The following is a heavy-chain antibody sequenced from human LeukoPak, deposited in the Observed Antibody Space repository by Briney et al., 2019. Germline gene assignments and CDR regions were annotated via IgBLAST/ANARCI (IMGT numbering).Heavy chain of an antibody. CDR1: GGSISSGSYY. Sequence: SQTLSLTCTVSGGSISSGSYYWSWIRQPAGKGLEWIGRIYTSGSTNYNPSLKSRVTISVDTSKNQFSLKLSSVTAADTAVYYCARELIAAATNWFDPWGQGTLVTVSS. CDR3: ARELIAAATNWFDP. J-gene: IGHJ5*02. V-gene: IGHV4-61*02. D-gene: IGHD6-13*01. CDR2: IYTSGST.